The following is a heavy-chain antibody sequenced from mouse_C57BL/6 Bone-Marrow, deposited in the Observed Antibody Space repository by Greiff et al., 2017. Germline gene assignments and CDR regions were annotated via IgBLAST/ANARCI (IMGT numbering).Heavy chain of an antibody. CDR2: ISDGGSYT. Sequence: VQLQQSGGGLVKPGGSLKLSCAASGFTFSSYAMSWVRQTPEKRLEWVATISDGGSYTYYPDNVKGRFTISRDNAKNNLYLQMSHLKSEDTAMYYCASSFFYYAMDYWGQGTSVTVSS. CDR1: GFTFSSYA. D-gene: IGHD1-1*01. V-gene: IGHV5-4*01. J-gene: IGHJ4*01. CDR3: ASSFFYYAMDY.